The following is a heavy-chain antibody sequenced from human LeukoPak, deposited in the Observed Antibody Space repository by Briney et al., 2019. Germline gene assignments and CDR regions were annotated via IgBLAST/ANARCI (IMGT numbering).Heavy chain of an antibody. Sequence: ASVKVSCKVSGYTLTELSMHWVRQAPGKGLEWMGGFDPEDGETIYAQKFQGRVTMTEDTSTDTAYKELSSLRSEDTAVYYCATDLVVVAATGTNDYWGQGTLVTVSS. J-gene: IGHJ4*02. CDR2: FDPEDGET. CDR3: ATDLVVVAATGTNDY. V-gene: IGHV1-24*01. CDR1: GYTLTELS. D-gene: IGHD2-15*01.